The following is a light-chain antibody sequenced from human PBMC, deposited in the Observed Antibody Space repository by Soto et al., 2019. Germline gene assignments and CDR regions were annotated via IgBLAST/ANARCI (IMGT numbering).Light chain of an antibody. CDR1: QSVLYSSSNKNY. V-gene: IGKV4-1*01. CDR3: QQYYGTPPT. Sequence: DIVMTQSPDSLAVSLGERATINCKSSQSVLYSSSNKNYLAWYQQKPGQPPKLLIYWASTRESGVPDRFTGSGSGTDFTLAIDSLQAEDVAVYYCQQYYGTPPTIGQWTKLEIK. CDR2: WAS. J-gene: IGKJ2*01.